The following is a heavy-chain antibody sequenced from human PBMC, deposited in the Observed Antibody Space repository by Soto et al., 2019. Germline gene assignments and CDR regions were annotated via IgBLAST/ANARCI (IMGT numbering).Heavy chain of an antibody. CDR2: ISAYNGNT. V-gene: IGHV1-18*01. CDR1: GGTFTSYG. Sequence: ASVKVSCKASGGTFTSYGISWVRQAPGQGLEWMGWISAYNGNTNYAQKLQGRVTMTTDTSTSTAYMELRSLRSDDTAVYYCARDYIVVVPAARSPRTYYYYYMDVWGKGTTVTVSS. J-gene: IGHJ6*03. CDR3: ARDYIVVVPAARSPRTYYYYYMDV. D-gene: IGHD2-2*01.